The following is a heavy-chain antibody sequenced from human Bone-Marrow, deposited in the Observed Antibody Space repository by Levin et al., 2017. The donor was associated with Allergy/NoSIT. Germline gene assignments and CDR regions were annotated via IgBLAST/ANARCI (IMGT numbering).Heavy chain of an antibody. CDR3: AVTEIYSSSWYQGGSFDY. V-gene: IGHV4-59*01. CDR2: IYYSGST. CDR1: GGSIRSYY. D-gene: IGHD6-13*01. Sequence: SQTLSLTCTVSGGSIRSYYWSWIRPPPGKGLEWIGYIYYSGSTNYNPSLKSRVTISVDTSKNQFSLKLSSVTAADTAVYYCAVTEIYSSSWYQGGSFDYWGQGTLVTVSS. J-gene: IGHJ4*02.